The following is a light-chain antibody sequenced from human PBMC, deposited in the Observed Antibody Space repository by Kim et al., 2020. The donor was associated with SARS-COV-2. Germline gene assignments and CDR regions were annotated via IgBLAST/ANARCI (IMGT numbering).Light chain of an antibody. CDR2: GAS. Sequence: SPGERATLSCRASQSVSSNYLAWYQQKPGQAPRLLIYGASSRATGIPDRFSGSGSGTEFTLTISRLEPEDVAVYYCQQYDRSPWTFGQGTKVDIK. CDR3: QQYDRSPWT. J-gene: IGKJ1*01. CDR1: QSVSSNY. V-gene: IGKV3-20*01.